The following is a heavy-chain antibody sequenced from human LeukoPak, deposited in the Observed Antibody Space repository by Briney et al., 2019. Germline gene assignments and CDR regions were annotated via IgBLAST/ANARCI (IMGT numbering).Heavy chain of an antibody. Sequence: PGGSLRLSCAASGFTFSSYSMNWVRQAPGKGLEWVSSISSSSSYIYYADSVKGRFTISRDNAKNSLYLQMNSLKTADTAVYYCSREESMIRGVPSQIDYWGQGTLVTVSS. CDR2: ISSSSSYI. CDR1: GFTFSSYS. CDR3: SREESMIRGVPSQIDY. V-gene: IGHV3-21*03. J-gene: IGHJ4*02. D-gene: IGHD3-10*01.